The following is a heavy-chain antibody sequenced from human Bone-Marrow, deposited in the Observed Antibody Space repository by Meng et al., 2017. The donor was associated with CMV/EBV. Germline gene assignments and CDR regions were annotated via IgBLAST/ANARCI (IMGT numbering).Heavy chain of an antibody. V-gene: IGHV3-9*01. CDR2: ISWNSVNM. CDR1: GFTFSSYS. CDR3: AKDRRYCSSTTCYGDSGYYGMDV. Sequence: SLKISCAASGFTFSSYSMNWVRQAPGKGLEWVSGISWNSVNMGYADSVKGRFTISRDNAKNSLYLHMISLRPEDTALYYCAKDRRYCSSTTCYGDSGYYGMDVWGQGTTVTVSS. J-gene: IGHJ6*02. D-gene: IGHD2-2*01.